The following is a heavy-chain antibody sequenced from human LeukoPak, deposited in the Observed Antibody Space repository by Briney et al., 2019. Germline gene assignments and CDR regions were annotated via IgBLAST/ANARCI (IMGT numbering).Heavy chain of an antibody. CDR1: GGSISSGGYY. D-gene: IGHD3-10*01. CDR2: MYYSGST. CDR3: ARGITMVRGVLLDYFDY. J-gene: IGHJ4*02. V-gene: IGHV4-31*03. Sequence: PSQTLSLTCTVSGGSISSGGYYWTWIRQHPGKGLEWIGYMYYSGSTYYNPSLKSRVTISVDTSKDQFSLKLSSVTAADTAVYYCARGITMVRGVLLDYFDYWGQGTLVTVSS.